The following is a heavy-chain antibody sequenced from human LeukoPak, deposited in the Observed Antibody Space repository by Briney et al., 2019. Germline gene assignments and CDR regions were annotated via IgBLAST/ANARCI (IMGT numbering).Heavy chain of an antibody. CDR1: GGSISSGGYY. CDR3: ARKSGSYYLDY. J-gene: IGHJ4*02. CDR2: TYYSGST. V-gene: IGHV4-31*03. Sequence: SETLSLTCTVSGGSISSGGYYWSWIRQHPGKGLERIGYTYYSGSTYYNPSLKSRVTISVDASKNQFSLKLSSVTAADTAVYYCARKSGSYYLDYWGQGTLVTVSS. D-gene: IGHD1-26*01.